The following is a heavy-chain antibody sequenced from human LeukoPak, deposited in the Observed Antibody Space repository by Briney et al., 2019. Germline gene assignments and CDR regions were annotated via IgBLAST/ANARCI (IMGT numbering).Heavy chain of an antibody. CDR2: IYPGDSDI. V-gene: IGHV5-51*01. Sequence: GESLKISCKGSGYSFTSYWIGWVRQMPGKGLEWMGIIYPGDSDIRYSPSFQGQVTISADKSLRTAYLQWSSLKASDTALYYCVRHVAYTSPIDYWGQGALVTVSS. J-gene: IGHJ4*02. CDR1: GYSFTSYW. CDR3: VRHVAYTSPIDY. D-gene: IGHD6-19*01.